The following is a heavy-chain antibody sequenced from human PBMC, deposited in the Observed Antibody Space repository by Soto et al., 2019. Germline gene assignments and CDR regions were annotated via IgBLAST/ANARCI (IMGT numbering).Heavy chain of an antibody. CDR1: GISLNTRGVG. CDR3: AHRLAFYSDPDAYGLWFDP. Sequence: GSGPTLVNPTQTLTLTCSFSGISLNTRGVGVGWIRQPPGKALEWLALIYWDDDKRYAPSLKSRLTIARDTSKNQVVLTMTDMDLEDTATYYCAHRLAFYSDPDAYGLWFDPWGQGTLVTVSS. CDR2: IYWDDDK. D-gene: IGHD3-16*01. J-gene: IGHJ5*02. V-gene: IGHV2-5*05.